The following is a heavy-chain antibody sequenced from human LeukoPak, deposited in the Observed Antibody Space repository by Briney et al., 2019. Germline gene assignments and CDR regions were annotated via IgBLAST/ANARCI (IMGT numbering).Heavy chain of an antibody. CDR1: GGSISSYY. Sequence: SETLSLTCTVSGGSISSYYWSWIRQPPGKGLEWIGYIYYSGSTNYNPSLKSRVTISVDTSKNQFSLKLSSMTAADTAVYYCARVGGELLSLWSFDYWGQGTLVTVSS. V-gene: IGHV4-59*01. D-gene: IGHD1-26*01. J-gene: IGHJ4*02. CDR3: ARVGGELLSLWSFDY. CDR2: IYYSGST.